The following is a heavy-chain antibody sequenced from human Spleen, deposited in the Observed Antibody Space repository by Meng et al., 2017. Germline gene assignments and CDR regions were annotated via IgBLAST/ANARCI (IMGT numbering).Heavy chain of an antibody. CDR3: ARGPTTVAHDFDY. CDR2: INHRGNT. J-gene: IGHJ4*02. V-gene: IGHV4-34*01. CDR1: GGSFSDYY. Sequence: QVPLQQCGAGMLKPSETLSITCVVSGGSFSDYYWSWTRQPPGKGLEWIGEINHRGNTNYNSFLESRVTISVDTSQNSLSLKLSSVTAADSAVYYCARGPTTVAHDFDYWGQGTLVTVSS. D-gene: IGHD4-11*01.